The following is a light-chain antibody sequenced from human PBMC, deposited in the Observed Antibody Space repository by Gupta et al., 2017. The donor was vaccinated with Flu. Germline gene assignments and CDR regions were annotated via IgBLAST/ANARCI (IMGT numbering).Light chain of an antibody. CDR1: IGHNY. V-gene: IGLV1-51*01. Sequence: APGQRVTISCSGSIGHNYVSWYQQCPGTAPKVVIYDDDKRPAEIPDRFSASKSGASATLAIAGLQTEDEAVYYCATWDNTLNALFGGGTKLTVL. J-gene: IGLJ3*02. CDR3: ATWDNTLNAL. CDR2: DDD.